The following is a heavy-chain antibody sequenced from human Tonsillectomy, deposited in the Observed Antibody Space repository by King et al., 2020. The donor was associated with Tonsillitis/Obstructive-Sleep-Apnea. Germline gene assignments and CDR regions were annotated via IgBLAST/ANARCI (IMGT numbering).Heavy chain of an antibody. CDR1: GGTFSSYA. CDR2: IIPIFGTA. D-gene: IGHD2/OR15-2a*01. J-gene: IGHJ6*03. V-gene: IGHV1-69*01. CDR3: ARDVRQSPSPYYYMDV. Sequence: QLVQSVAEVKKPGSSVKVSCKASGGTFSSYAISWVRQAPGQGLEWMGGIIPIFGTANYAQKFQGRVTITADVSTGTAYMELSSLRSEDTAVYDCARDVRQSPSPYYYMDVWGKGTTVTVSS.